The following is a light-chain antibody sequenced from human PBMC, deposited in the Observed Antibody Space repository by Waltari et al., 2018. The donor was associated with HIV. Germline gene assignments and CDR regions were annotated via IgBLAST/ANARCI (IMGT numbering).Light chain of an antibody. J-gene: IGLJ1*01. V-gene: IGLV1-47*01. CDR2: KNY. Sequence: SVLTQPPSASGTPGQTVTISCSGSSSNIGHDNVNWYQQLPGMTPKRLIYKNYQRPSGVPDRFSGSKSGTSAALAISGLRSEDEADYYCVGWDGSLSGYVFGAGTKVTVL. CDR1: SSNIGHDN. CDR3: VGWDGSLSGYV.